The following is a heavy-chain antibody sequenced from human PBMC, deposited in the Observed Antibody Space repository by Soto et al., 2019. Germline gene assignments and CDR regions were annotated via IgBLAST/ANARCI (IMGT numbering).Heavy chain of an antibody. CDR1: GFSLTTTGLG. D-gene: IGHD3-10*01. Sequence: QITLKESGPPLVTPTQTLTLTCTFSGFSLTTTGLGVAWIRQPPGKALEWLALIYWNDEKRYRPSLRSRLTITKDTSKNQVVLTMPDMDPVDTATYYCAHEGFGSDNWFDAWGQGTLVIVSS. V-gene: IGHV2-5*01. J-gene: IGHJ5*02. CDR3: AHEGFGSDNWFDA. CDR2: IYWNDEK.